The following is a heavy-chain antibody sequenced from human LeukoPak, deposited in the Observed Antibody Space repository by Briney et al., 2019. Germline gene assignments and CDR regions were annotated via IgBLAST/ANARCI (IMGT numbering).Heavy chain of an antibody. D-gene: IGHD1-26*01. CDR2: VTHNGGST. CDR3: ARCRDIGTYNLLRY. Sequence: GGSLRLSCSASGFTFSGHPMHWVRQAPGKGLEYVSTVTHNGGSTYYADSMKVRFTISRDNSKNTLYLQMGSLRADDTAVYYCARCRDIGTYNLLRYWGQGTLVTVSS. V-gene: IGHV3-64D*09. CDR1: GFTFSGHP. J-gene: IGHJ4*02.